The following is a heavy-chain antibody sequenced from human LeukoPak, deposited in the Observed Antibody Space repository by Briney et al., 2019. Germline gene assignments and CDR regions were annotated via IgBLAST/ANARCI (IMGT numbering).Heavy chain of an antibody. CDR1: GGSISSGDYY. CDR3: ARDPRAPYYDILTGYHAFDI. V-gene: IGHV4-30-4*01. D-gene: IGHD3-9*01. CDR2: IYYSVST. Sequence: SQTLSLTCTVSGGSISSGDYYWSWIRQPPGKGLEWIGYIYYSVSTYYNPSLKSRVTISVETSKNQFSLKLSSVTAADTAVYYCARDPRAPYYDILTGYHAFDIWGQGTMVTVSS. J-gene: IGHJ3*02.